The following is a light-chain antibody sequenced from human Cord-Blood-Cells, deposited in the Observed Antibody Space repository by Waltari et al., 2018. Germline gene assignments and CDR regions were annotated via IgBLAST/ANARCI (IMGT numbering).Light chain of an antibody. Sequence: QSALTQPASVSGSPGQTITISCPGTSSDVGGYNYVSWYQQHPDKAPKLMIYDGSKGPSGVSNRFSRSKSGNTASLTISGLEAEDEADYYCSSYTSSSTWVFGGGTKLTVL. CDR1: SSDVGGYNY. V-gene: IGLV2-14*01. CDR3: SSYTSSSTWV. J-gene: IGLJ3*02. CDR2: DGS.